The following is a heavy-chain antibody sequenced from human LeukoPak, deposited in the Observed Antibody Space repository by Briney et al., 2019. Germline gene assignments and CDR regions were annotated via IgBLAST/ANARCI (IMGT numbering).Heavy chain of an antibody. D-gene: IGHD3-10*01. J-gene: IGHJ4*02. CDR2: ISASVGTT. Sequence: GGSLRLSCAASGFTFDDYGMSWVRQAPGKGLEWVSAISASVGTTYYADSVKGRFTISRDNSKNTLYLQMNSLRAEDTAVYYCAKGHHYGSGSYWVWGQGALVTVSS. CDR1: GFTFDDYG. V-gene: IGHV3-23*01. CDR3: AKGHHYGSGSYWV.